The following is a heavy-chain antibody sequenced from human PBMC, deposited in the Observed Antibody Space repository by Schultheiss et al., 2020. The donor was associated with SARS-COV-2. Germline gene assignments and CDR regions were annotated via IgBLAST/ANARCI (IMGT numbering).Heavy chain of an antibody. Sequence: LSLTCAVYGGSFSGYYWSWIRQPPGKGLEWVSAISGSGGSTYYSDSVKGRFTISRDNSKQTLYLQMNSLRVEDTAVYYCASQGRDLLPGYWGQGTLVTVSS. D-gene: IGHD1-26*01. CDR1: GGSFSGYY. CDR2: ISGSGGST. V-gene: IGHV3-23*01. J-gene: IGHJ4*02. CDR3: ASQGRDLLPGY.